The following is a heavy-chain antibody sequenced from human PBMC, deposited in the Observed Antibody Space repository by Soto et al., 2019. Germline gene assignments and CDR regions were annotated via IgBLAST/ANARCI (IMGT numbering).Heavy chain of an antibody. Sequence: PSETLSLTCTVSGGSISSGCYYWSWLRQHPGKGLEWIGYIYYSGSTYYNPSLKSRVTISVDTSKNQFSLKLSSVTAADTAVYYCATSVVVVAAHDAFDIWGQGTMVTVSS. D-gene: IGHD2-15*01. V-gene: IGHV4-31*03. CDR3: ATSVVVVAAHDAFDI. J-gene: IGHJ3*02. CDR2: IYYSGST. CDR1: GGSISSGCYY.